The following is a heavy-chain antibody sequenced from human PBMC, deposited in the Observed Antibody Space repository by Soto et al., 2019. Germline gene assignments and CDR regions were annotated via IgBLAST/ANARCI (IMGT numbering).Heavy chain of an antibody. Sequence: QVQLVQSGAEVKNPGSWVKVSCKASGGTLSSYSINWVRKAPGQGLEWMGEIIPIFGTANYAQKFQGRVTITADESTSTAYMELSSLRSEDTAVYYCARDGGRHSGGIDYWGQGTLVTVSS. CDR2: IIPIFGTA. CDR3: ARDGGRHSGGIDY. CDR1: GGTLSSYS. V-gene: IGHV1-69*01. D-gene: IGHD1-26*01. J-gene: IGHJ4*02.